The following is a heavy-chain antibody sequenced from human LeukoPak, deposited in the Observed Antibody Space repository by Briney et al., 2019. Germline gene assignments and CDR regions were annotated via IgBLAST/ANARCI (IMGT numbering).Heavy chain of an antibody. CDR1: GYTFTSYD. D-gene: IGHD5-18*01. CDR3: ARVSGYSYGTYDY. J-gene: IGHJ4*02. Sequence: ASVKVSCKASGYTFTSYDINWVRQATGQGLEWMGWMNPDSGNTGYAQKFQGRVTMTRNTSISTAYMELSSLRSEDTAVYYCARVSGYSYGTYDYWGQGTLVTVSS. CDR2: MNPDSGNT. V-gene: IGHV1-8*01.